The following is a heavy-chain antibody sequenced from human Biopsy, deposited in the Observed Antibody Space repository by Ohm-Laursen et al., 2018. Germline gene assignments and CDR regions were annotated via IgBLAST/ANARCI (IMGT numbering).Heavy chain of an antibody. CDR1: GFSFSTYW. CDR2: IQKDGNGK. J-gene: IGHJ4*02. CDR3: ARGSHYYDGSGFYSFDN. Sequence: SLRLSCSASGFSFSTYWMTWVRQAPGKGLEWVANIQKDGNGKYYVDSVKGQFTISRDNDKNSLSLQMTNLRAEDTAVYYCARGSHYYDGSGFYSFDNWGQGTLVTVSS. V-gene: IGHV3-7*04. D-gene: IGHD3-22*01.